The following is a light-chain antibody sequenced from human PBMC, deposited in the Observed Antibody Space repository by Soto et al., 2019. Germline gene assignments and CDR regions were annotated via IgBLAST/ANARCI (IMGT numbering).Light chain of an antibody. CDR2: GTS. CDR1: QSVSNN. J-gene: IGKJ5*01. V-gene: IGKV3D-15*01. CDR3: QQYNNWPRT. Sequence: EIVLTQSLGTLSLSPGERATLSCRASQSVSNNYLAWYQQKPGQAPRLLIYGTSNRATGIPDRFSGSGSGTVFTLTISSLQSEDFAVYYCQQYNNWPRTFGQGTRLEI.